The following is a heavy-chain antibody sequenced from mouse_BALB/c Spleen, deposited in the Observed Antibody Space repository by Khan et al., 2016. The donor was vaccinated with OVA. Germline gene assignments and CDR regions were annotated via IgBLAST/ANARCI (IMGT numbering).Heavy chain of an antibody. CDR1: GYTFTSYW. D-gene: IGHD1-1*01. CDR3: ARIKQIVATYFDY. J-gene: IGHJ2*01. V-gene: IGHV1S81*02. Sequence: QVQLQQPGAELVKAGASVKMSCKASGYTFTSYWMHWVKQRLGQGLEWFAETNPTNGRTYYNEKFKSQATLTVDKSSSTAYMLLSGPTFEDSAVYYCARIKQIVATYFDYWGQGNTLTVSS. CDR2: TNPTNGRT.